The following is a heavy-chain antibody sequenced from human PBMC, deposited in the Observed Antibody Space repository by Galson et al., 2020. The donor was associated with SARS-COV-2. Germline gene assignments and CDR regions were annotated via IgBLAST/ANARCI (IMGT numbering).Heavy chain of an antibody. CDR1: GGSFSGYY. V-gene: IGHV4-34*01. CDR2: INHSGNT. Sequence: ETSETLSLTCTLYGGSFSGYYWSWIRQPPGKGLEWIGDINHSGNTHYNPSLKSRVTISVDTSKNQFSLNLRSVTAADTAVYYCAREHKSDTYAPTFEHWGQGTLVTGSS. D-gene: IGHD2-2*01. CDR3: AREHKSDTYAPTFEH. J-gene: IGHJ4*02.